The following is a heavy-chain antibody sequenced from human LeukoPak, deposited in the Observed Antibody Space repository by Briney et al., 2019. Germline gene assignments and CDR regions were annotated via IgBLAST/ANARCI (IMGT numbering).Heavy chain of an antibody. D-gene: IGHD3-9*01. Sequence: GGSLRLSCAASGFTFSSYWMHWVRQAPGKGLVWVSRINSDGSSTSYADSVKGRFTISRDNAKNTLYLQMNSLRAEDTAVYYCASGPELRYFDWFSTFDIWGQGTMVTVSS. J-gene: IGHJ3*02. CDR3: ASGPELRYFDWFSTFDI. CDR1: GFTFSSYW. V-gene: IGHV3-74*01. CDR2: INSDGSST.